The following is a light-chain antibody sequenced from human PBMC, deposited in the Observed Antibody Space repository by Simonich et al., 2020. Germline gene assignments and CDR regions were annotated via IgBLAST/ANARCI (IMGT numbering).Light chain of an antibody. CDR3: QVWDSSSDHVV. J-gene: IGLJ2*01. V-gene: IGLV3-21*03. CDR1: NIGSKS. Sequence: SYVLTQPPSVSVAPGKTDRITCGGNNIGSKSVHWYQQKPGQAPVLVVYDDSDRPSGISERFSGSNSGNTATLTISRVEAGDEADYYCQVWDSSSDHVVFGGGTKLTVL. CDR2: DDS.